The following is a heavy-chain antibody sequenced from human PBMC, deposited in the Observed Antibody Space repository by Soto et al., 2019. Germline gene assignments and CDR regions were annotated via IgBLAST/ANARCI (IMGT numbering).Heavy chain of an antibody. CDR2: INPNSGGT. CDR1: GYTFTGYY. J-gene: IGHJ3*02. CDR3: ARDQGGWLQTPDAFDI. Sequence: ASVKVSCKASGYTFTGYYMHWLRQAPGQGLEWMGWINPNSGGTNYAQKFQGWVTMTRDTSISTAYMELSRLRSDDTAVYYCARDQGGWLQTPDAFDIWGQGTMVTVSS. D-gene: IGHD5-12*01. V-gene: IGHV1-2*04.